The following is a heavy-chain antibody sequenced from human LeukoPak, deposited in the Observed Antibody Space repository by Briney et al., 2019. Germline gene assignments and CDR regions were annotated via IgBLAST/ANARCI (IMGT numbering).Heavy chain of an antibody. V-gene: IGHV3-30*02. J-gene: IGHJ3*02. CDR1: AFTFRNYD. D-gene: IGHD3-22*01. CDR2: IRKDGSNK. Sequence: GGSLRLSCAASAFTFRNYDTHWLRQAPDKGLEGVAFIRKDGSNKYYADSVKGRFTISRDNSKNTLYLQMNSPRAEDTAVYYCAKDSSYYDSSGPSTNAFDTWGQGTMVTVSS. CDR3: AKDSSYYDSSGPSTNAFDT.